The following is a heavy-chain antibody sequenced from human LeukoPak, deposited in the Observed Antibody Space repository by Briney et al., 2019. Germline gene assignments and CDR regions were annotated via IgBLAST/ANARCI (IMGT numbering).Heavy chain of an antibody. J-gene: IGHJ4*02. CDR1: GFTFNVYW. D-gene: IGHD2-21*02. V-gene: IGHV3-74*01. Sequence: PGGPLRLSCGASGFTFNVYWMHWVRQAPGKGLVCVSRINGDGSSIIYADSVKGRFTISRDNAKNTLYLQMNSLTAEDTAVYYCAYSGGDADWGQGTLVTVSS. CDR3: AYSGGDAD. CDR2: INGDGSSI.